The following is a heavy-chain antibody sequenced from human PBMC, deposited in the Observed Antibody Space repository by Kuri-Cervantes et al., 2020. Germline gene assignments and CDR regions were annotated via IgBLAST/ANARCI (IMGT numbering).Heavy chain of an antibody. Sequence: GESLKISCAASGFTFSSYAMSWVRQAPGKGLEWVSAISGSGGSTYYADSVKGRFTISRDNSKNTLYLQMNSLRAEDTAVYYCARQITGITSDWGQGTLVTVSS. CDR1: GFTFSSYA. V-gene: IGHV3-23*01. CDR2: ISGSGGST. D-gene: IGHD1-7*01. CDR3: ARQITGITSD. J-gene: IGHJ4*02.